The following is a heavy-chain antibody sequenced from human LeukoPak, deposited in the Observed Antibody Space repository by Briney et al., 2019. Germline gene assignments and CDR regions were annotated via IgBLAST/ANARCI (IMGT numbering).Heavy chain of an antibody. CDR1: GFTFSSYE. Sequence: QPGGSLRLSCAASGFTFSSYEMNWVRQAPGKGLEWVSVIYSGGTTYYADSVKGRFIISRDNSKNTVYLQMNSLRAEDTAVYYCAREGQGSGYYAGGFDYWGQGTLVTVSS. V-gene: IGHV3-66*01. CDR2: IYSGGTT. CDR3: AREGQGSGYYAGGFDY. J-gene: IGHJ4*02. D-gene: IGHD3-22*01.